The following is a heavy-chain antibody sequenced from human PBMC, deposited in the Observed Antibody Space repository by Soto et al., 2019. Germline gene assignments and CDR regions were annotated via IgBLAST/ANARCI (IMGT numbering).Heavy chain of an antibody. CDR2: MTSDMRTI. CDR1: GFTFSVYS. J-gene: IGHJ4*02. CDR3: ARSVDGHFDY. D-gene: IGHD6-19*01. V-gene: IGHV3-48*02. Sequence: EVQLVESGGGLVQPGGSLRLSCAASGFTFSVYSMNWIRQAPGKGLQWVSYMTSDMRTIHYADSVKGRFTISRDNAKNLVYLQMTSLRDEDTAVYYCARSVDGHFDYWGQGALVPVSS.